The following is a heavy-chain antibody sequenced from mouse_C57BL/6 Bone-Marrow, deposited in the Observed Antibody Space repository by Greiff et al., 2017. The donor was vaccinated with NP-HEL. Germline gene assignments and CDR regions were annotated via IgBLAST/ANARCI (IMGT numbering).Heavy chain of an antibody. J-gene: IGHJ4*01. V-gene: IGHV14-4*01. D-gene: IGHD2-2*01. Sequence: EVKLMESGAELVRPGASVKLSCTASGFNIKDDYMHWVKQRPEQGLEWIGWIDPENGDTEYASKFQGKATITADTSSNTAYLQLSSLTSEDTAVYYCTSYGYDKDYYAMDYWGQGTSVTVSS. CDR1: GFNIKDDY. CDR3: TSYGYDKDYYAMDY. CDR2: IDPENGDT.